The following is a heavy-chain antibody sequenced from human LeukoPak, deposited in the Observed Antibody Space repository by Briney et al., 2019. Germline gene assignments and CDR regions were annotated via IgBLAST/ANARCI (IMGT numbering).Heavy chain of an antibody. CDR3: AREMTTVTYAFDI. D-gene: IGHD4-17*01. CDR1: GFTFSSNY. J-gene: IGHJ3*02. V-gene: IGHV3-53*01. CDR2: IYSGGST. Sequence: GGSLRLSCAASGFTFSSNYMNWVRQAPGKGLEWVSVIYSGGSTYYADSVKGRFTISRDNSKNTLFLQMNSLRAEDTAVYYCAREMTTVTYAFDIWGQGTMVTVSS.